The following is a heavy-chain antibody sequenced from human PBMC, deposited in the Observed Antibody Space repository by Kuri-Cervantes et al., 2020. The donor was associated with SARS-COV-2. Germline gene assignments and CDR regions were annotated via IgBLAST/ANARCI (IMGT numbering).Heavy chain of an antibody. V-gene: IGHV3-21*01. CDR2: ISSSSSYI. Sequence: AGSLTLSCAASGFTFSSYSMNWVRQAPGKGLEWVSSISSSSSYIYYADSVKGRFTISRDNAKNTLYLQMNSLRAEDTAVYYCARGTVAGLDYFDYWGQGTLVTVSS. CDR3: ARGTVAGLDYFDY. J-gene: IGHJ4*02. CDR1: GFTFSSYS. D-gene: IGHD6-19*01.